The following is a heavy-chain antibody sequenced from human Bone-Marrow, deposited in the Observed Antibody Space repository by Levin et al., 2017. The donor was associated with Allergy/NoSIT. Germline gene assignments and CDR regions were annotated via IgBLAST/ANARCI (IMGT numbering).Heavy chain of an antibody. Sequence: GGSLRLSCVGSGFTFNNFWMSWVRQTPGKGLEWVANIKQDGSEKYYVDSVEGRFTISRDNAKNSLYLQVNSLRAEDTALYFCARVFSPGEDITSYRAWDYWGRVTLVTVSS. CDR3: ARVFSPGEDITSYRAWDY. CDR1: GFTFNNFW. V-gene: IGHV3-7*02. D-gene: IGHD3-10*01. CDR2: IKQDGSEK. J-gene: IGHJ4*02.